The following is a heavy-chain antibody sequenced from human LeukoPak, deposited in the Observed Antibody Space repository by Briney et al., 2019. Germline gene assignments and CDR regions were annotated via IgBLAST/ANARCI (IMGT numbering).Heavy chain of an antibody. D-gene: IGHD2/OR15-2a*01. CDR3: AKDFFWGVTTFPTYGMDV. CDR2: ISYDGSNK. V-gene: IGHV3-30*18. Sequence: PGGSLRLSCAASGFTFSSYGMHWVRQAPGKGLEWGAVISYDGSNKYYADSVKGRFTISRDNSKNTLYLQMNSLRAEDTAVYYCAKDFFWGVTTFPTYGMDVWGQGTTVTVSS. CDR1: GFTFSSYG. J-gene: IGHJ6*02.